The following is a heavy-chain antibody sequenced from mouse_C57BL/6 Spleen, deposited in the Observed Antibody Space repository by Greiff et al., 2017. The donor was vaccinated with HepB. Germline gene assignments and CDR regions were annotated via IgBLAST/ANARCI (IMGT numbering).Heavy chain of an antibody. J-gene: IGHJ4*01. V-gene: IGHV1-69*01. Sequence: VKLQQPGAELVMPGASVKLSCKASGYTFTSYWMHWVKQRPGQGLEWIGEIDPSDSYTNYNQKFKGKSTLTVDKSSSTAYMQLSSLTSEDSAVYYCARGSYYYAMDYWGQGTSVTVSS. D-gene: IGHD1-1*01. CDR3: ARGSYYYAMDY. CDR2: IDPSDSYT. CDR1: GYTFTSYW.